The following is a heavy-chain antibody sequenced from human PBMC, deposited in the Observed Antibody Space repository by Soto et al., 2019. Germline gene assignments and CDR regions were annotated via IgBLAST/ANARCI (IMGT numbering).Heavy chain of an antibody. D-gene: IGHD1-20*01. Sequence: QVQLVESGGGVVQPGRSLRLSCAASGFTFSSYGMHWVRQAPGKGLEWVAVISYDGSNKYYADSVKGRFTISRDNSKNTLYLQMNSLRAEDTAVYYCAKARYNWNDSGTFDYWGQGTLVTVSS. CDR3: AKARYNWNDSGTFDY. CDR2: ISYDGSNK. CDR1: GFTFSSYG. V-gene: IGHV3-30*18. J-gene: IGHJ4*02.